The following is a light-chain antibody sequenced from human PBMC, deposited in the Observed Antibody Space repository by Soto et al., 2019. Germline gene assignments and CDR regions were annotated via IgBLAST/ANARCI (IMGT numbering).Light chain of an antibody. J-gene: IGKJ1*01. CDR3: QQYNNWPQT. Sequence: EIVMTQSPATLSVSPGERATLSCRASQSVSSNLAWYQQKPGQAPRLLIYGASTRTAGIPARFSGSGSGTEFTLTISSSQSEDFAVYYCQQYNNWPQTFGQGTKVEIK. CDR1: QSVSSN. V-gene: IGKV3-15*01. CDR2: GAS.